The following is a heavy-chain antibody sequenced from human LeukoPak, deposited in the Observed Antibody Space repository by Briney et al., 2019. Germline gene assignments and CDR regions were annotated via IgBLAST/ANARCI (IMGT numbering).Heavy chain of an antibody. CDR3: ARANFLYCSSTTCLFDY. V-gene: IGHV1-2*02. CDR1: GYTFADYY. J-gene: IGHJ4*02. D-gene: IGHD2-2*01. CDR2: INPNDGDT. Sequence: ASVKVSCKASGYTFADYYMHWVRQAPGQGFEWMGWINPNDGDTNYAQKFQGRVTMTRDTSISTAHMEVSRLRSDGTAVYYCARANFLYCSSTTCLFDYWGQGTLVTVSS.